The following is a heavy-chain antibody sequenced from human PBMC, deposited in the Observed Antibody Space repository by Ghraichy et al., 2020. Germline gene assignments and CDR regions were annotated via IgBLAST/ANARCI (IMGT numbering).Heavy chain of an antibody. CDR3: AMGFYGSGNPLLY. V-gene: IGHV3-48*02. CDR1: GFTFSSYS. J-gene: IGHJ4*02. Sequence: GGSLRLSCAASGFTFSSYSMNWVRQAPGKGLEWLSYISGSSSTIYYADSVKGRFTISRDNAKNSLYLQMNSLRDEDTAVYYCAMGFYGSGNPLLYWGQGTLVTVSS. CDR2: ISGSSSTI. D-gene: IGHD3-10*01.